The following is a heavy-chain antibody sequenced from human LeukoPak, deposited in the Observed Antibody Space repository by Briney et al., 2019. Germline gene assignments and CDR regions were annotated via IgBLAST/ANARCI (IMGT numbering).Heavy chain of an antibody. Sequence: SETLSLTCAVYGGSFSGYYWSWIRQPPGKGPEWIGEINHSGSTNYNPSLKSRVTISVDTSKNQFSLKLSSVTAADTAVYYCARGGDWLWAYFDYWGQGTLVTVSS. CDR3: ARGGDWLWAYFDY. D-gene: IGHD3-9*01. CDR1: GGSFSGYY. V-gene: IGHV4-34*01. CDR2: INHSGST. J-gene: IGHJ4*02.